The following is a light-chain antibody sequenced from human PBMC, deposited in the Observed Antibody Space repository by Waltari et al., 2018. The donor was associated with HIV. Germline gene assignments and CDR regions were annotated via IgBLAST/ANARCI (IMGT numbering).Light chain of an antibody. Sequence: QSALAQPPSASVSPGQSVPIPCTGTSSDVGGYSYVSWYQQHPGKAPKLMIYEVSKRPSGVPDRFSGSKSGNAASLTVSGLQAEDEADYYCSSYAGSNNVIFGGGTKLTVL. CDR1: SSDVGGYSY. J-gene: IGLJ2*01. CDR3: SSYAGSNNVI. V-gene: IGLV2-8*01. CDR2: EVS.